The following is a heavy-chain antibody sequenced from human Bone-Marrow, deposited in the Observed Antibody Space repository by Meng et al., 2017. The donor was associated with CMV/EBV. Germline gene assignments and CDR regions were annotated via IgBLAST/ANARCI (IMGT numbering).Heavy chain of an antibody. J-gene: IGHJ4*02. CDR1: GFTFSSYG. CDR3: AKDLGGYNDY. D-gene: IGHD3-22*01. V-gene: IGHV3-30*02. Sequence: GESLKISCAASGFTFSSYGMHWVRQAPGKGLEWVAFIRYDGSNKYYADSVKGRFTSSRDNSKNTLYLQMNSLRAEDTAVYYCAKDLGGYNDYWGQGTLVTVSS. CDR2: IRYDGSNK.